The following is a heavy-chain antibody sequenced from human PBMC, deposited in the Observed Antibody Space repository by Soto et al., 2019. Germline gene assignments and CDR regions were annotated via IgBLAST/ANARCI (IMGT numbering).Heavy chain of an antibody. Sequence: ASVKVSCKASGGTFSSYAISWVRQAPGQWLEWMGGIIPIFGTAHYAQKFQGRVTITADKSTSPASMELSSLRSEDTAVYYCARERLSGGYDLYYYYGMDVWGQETTVTVSS. CDR1: GGTFSSYA. D-gene: IGHD5-12*01. CDR3: ARERLSGGYDLYYYYGMDV. J-gene: IGHJ6*02. CDR2: IIPIFGTA. V-gene: IGHV1-69*06.